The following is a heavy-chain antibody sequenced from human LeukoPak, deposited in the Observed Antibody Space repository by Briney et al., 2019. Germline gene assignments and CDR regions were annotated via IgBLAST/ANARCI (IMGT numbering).Heavy chain of an antibody. V-gene: IGHV1-2*02. CDR2: INPNSGGT. Sequence: ASVKVSCKTSGYSFTDYYMHWVRQAPGQGLEWMGWINPNSGGTSSAQKFQGRVTMTRDTSITTVCMEVSWLTSDDTAIYYCARADRLHGGPYLIGPWGQGTLVTVSS. CDR3: ARADRLHGGPYLIGP. D-gene: IGHD2-21*01. J-gene: IGHJ5*02. CDR1: GYSFTDYY.